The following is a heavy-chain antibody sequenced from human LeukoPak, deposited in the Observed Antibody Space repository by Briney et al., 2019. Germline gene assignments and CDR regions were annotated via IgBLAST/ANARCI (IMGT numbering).Heavy chain of an antibody. Sequence: PGGSLRLSCAASGFTFSSYGMHWVRQAPGKGLEWVAFIRYDGTNKYYADSVKGRFTISRDNSKNTLYLQMNSLRAEDTAVYYYAKDKPEAPSGPWVAVAGTIDYWGQGTLVTVSS. CDR3: AKDKPEAPSGPWVAVAGTIDY. CDR1: GFTFSSYG. J-gene: IGHJ4*02. D-gene: IGHD6-19*01. CDR2: IRYDGTNK. V-gene: IGHV3-30*02.